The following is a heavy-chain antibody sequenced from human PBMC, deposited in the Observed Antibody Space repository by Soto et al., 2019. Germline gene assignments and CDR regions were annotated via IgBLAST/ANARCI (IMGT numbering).Heavy chain of an antibody. CDR3: ARDQRHLRHGYSVY. D-gene: IGHD4-4*01. J-gene: IGHJ4*02. CDR1: GFSFSSHS. CDR2: IGDSSTYI. Sequence: EVQLVEFGGGLVKPGGSLRLSCAASGFSFSSHSMNWVRQAPGKGLEWVSSIGDSSTYIYYADSVKGRFTISRDNAKNSLYLQMDSLRAEDTAVYFCARDQRHLRHGYSVYWGRGTLVTVSS. V-gene: IGHV3-21*01.